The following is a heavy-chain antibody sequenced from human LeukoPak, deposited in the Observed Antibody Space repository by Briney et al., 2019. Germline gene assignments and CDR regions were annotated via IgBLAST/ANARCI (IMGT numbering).Heavy chain of an antibody. J-gene: IGHJ4*02. CDR1: GGSFSGYY. CDR2: INHSGST. V-gene: IGHV4-34*01. Sequence: SETLSLTCAVYGGSFSGYYWSWIRQPPGKGLEWIGEINHSGSTNYNPSLKCRVTISVDTSKNQFSLKLSSVTAADTAVYYCARAAVTTDLDYWGQGTLVTVSS. CDR3: ARAAVTTDLDY. D-gene: IGHD4-17*01.